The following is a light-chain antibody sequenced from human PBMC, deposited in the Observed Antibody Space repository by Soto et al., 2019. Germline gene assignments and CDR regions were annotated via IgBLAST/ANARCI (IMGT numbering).Light chain of an antibody. CDR1: QIVSDNY. CDR3: QRYGGPSWT. V-gene: IGKV3-20*01. Sequence: EIVLTHSPGTLSLSPGEIATLSCRASQIVSDNYLAWYQQKPGQAPRLLIFGASSRATGIPDKFSGSGSGTDFSLTISRLEPDDFAVYYCQRYGGPSWTFGQGTKVDI. CDR2: GAS. J-gene: IGKJ1*01.